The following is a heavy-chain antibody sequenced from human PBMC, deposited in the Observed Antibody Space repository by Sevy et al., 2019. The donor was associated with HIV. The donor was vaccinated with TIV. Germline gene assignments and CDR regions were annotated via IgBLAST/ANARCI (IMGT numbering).Heavy chain of an antibody. CDR2: IYSGGTT. D-gene: IGHD1-26*01. J-gene: IGHJ1*01. CDR3: ARVWLNSGVF. Sequence: GGSLRRSCAAPGFTVSTSYMTWVRQAPGKGLESVSVIYSGGTTYYADSVKGRFTISRDNSKNTLYLQMNSLRAEDTAVYYCARVWLNSGVFWGQGTLVTVSS. CDR1: GFTVSTSY. V-gene: IGHV3-53*01.